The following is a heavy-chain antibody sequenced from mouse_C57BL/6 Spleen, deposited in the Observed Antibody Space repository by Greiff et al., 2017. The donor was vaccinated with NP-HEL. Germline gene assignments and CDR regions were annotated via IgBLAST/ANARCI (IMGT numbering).Heavy chain of an antibody. CDR3: AREPYYYGSSPLDY. CDR1: GYSFTSYY. Sequence: QVQLQQSGPELVKPGASVKISCKASGYSFTSYYIHWVKQRPGQGLEWIGWIYPGSGNTKYNEKFKGKATLTADTSSSTAYMQLSSLTSEDSAVYYCAREPYYYGSSPLDYWGQGTTLTVSS. J-gene: IGHJ2*01. V-gene: IGHV1-66*01. D-gene: IGHD1-1*01. CDR2: IYPGSGNT.